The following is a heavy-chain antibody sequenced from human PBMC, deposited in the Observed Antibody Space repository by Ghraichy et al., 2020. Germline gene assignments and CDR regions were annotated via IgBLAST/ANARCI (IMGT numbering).Heavy chain of an antibody. Sequence: SVKVSCKASGGTFSSYAISWVRQAPGQGLEWMGGIIPIFGTANYAQKFQGRVTITADESTSTAYMELSSLRSEDTAVYYCARDRGIAAAGTGFDYFDYWGQGTLVTVSS. CDR2: IIPIFGTA. CDR1: GGTFSSYA. D-gene: IGHD6-13*01. CDR3: ARDRGIAAAGTGFDYFDY. J-gene: IGHJ4*02. V-gene: IGHV1-69*13.